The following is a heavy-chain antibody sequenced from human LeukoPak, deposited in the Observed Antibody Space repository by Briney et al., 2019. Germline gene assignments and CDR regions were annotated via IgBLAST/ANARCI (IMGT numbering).Heavy chain of an antibody. D-gene: IGHD3-3*01. CDR1: GGSISSSSSY. V-gene: IGHV4-39*01. CDR3: ARRSWSGYYTQGFDP. J-gene: IGHJ5*02. Sequence: SETLSLTCTVSGGSISSSSSYWGWIRQPPGKGLEWIGSIYYSGSTYYNPSLKSRVTISVDTSKNQFSLKLSSVTAADTAVYYCARRSWSGYYTQGFDPWGQGTLVTVSS. CDR2: IYYSGST.